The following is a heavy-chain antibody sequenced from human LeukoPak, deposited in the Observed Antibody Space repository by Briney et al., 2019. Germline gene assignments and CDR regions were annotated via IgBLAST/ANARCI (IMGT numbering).Heavy chain of an antibody. J-gene: IGHJ5*02. CDR2: INHSGST. V-gene: IGHV4-34*01. Sequence: PSETLSLTCAVYGGSFSGYYWSWIRQPPGKGLEWIGEINHSGSTNYNPSLKSRVTISVDTSKNQFSLKLSSVTAADTAVYYCARARYSSSWSDGWFDPWGQGTLVTVCS. CDR3: ARARYSSSWSDGWFDP. CDR1: GGSFSGYY. D-gene: IGHD6-13*01.